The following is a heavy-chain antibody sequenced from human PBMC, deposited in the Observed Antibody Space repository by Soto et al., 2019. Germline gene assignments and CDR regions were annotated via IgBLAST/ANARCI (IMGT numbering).Heavy chain of an antibody. CDR1: GGSMTSYY. Sequence: QVHLQQSGPGLVKPSETLSLSCTVSGGSMTSYYWTWIRRAAGKGLEWIGRVYSSGGTHYNPSLKRRVTISLDTSKNQFSLRLSSVTEADTAVYFCARGQRFSDWFDPWGQGTLVNVSS. D-gene: IGHD3-3*01. CDR2: VYSSGGT. J-gene: IGHJ5*02. CDR3: ARGQRFSDWFDP. V-gene: IGHV4-4*07.